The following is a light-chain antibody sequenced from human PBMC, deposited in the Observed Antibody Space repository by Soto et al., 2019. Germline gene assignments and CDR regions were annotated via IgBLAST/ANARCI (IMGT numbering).Light chain of an antibody. J-gene: IGKJ4*01. CDR3: QQYKNWPPLT. CDR2: AAS. V-gene: IGKV3-15*01. CDR1: QSVGSA. Sequence: EIVMTQSPATLSVSPGETATLSCRASQSVGSAVAWYQHKPGQAPRLVIVAASIRATGVPGRFSGAGSGTEFTLTISSLQSEDFAGYYCQQYKNWPPLTFGGGTTGEIK.